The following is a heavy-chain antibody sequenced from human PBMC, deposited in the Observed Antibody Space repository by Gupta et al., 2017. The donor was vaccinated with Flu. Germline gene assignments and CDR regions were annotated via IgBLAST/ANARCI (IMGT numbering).Heavy chain of an antibody. CDR2: IIPILGIA. CDR3: ARDRYPQIVGATKEDY. V-gene: IGHV1-69*08. CDR1: GGTFSSYT. J-gene: IGHJ4*02. D-gene: IGHD1-26*01. Sequence: QVQLVQSGAEVKTPGSSVKVSCKASGGTFSSYTISWVRQAPGQGLEWMGRIIPILGIANYAQKFQGRVTITADKSTSTAYMELSSLRSEDTAVYYCARDRYPQIVGATKEDYWGQGTLVTVSS.